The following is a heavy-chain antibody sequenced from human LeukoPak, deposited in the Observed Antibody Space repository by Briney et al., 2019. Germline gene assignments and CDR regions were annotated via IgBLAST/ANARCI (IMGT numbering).Heavy chain of an antibody. V-gene: IGHV3-21*06. J-gene: IGHJ6*03. CDR2: ISSSSSYI. Sequence: GGSLRLSCAASGFTFSSYSMNWVRQAPGKGLEWVSSISSSSSYIYYAGSVKGRFTISRDNSKNTLYLQMNSLRAEDTAVYYCARSVMSYSYVDDYYYMDVWGKGTTVTVSS. CDR3: ARSVMSYSYVDDYYYMDV. D-gene: IGHD5-18*01. CDR1: GFTFSSYS.